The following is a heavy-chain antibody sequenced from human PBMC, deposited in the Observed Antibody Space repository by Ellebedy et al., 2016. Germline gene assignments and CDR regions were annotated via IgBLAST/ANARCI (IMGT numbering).Heavy chain of an antibody. J-gene: IGHJ4*02. CDR3: AAYDILTGYYNGLGY. CDR1: GGSISSYY. D-gene: IGHD3-9*01. CDR2: IYTSGST. Sequence: SETLSLXCTVSGGSISSYYWSWIRQPAGKGLEWIGRIYTSGSTNYNPSLKSRVTMSVDTSKNQFSLKLSSVTAADTAVYYCAAYDILTGYYNGLGYWGQGTLVTVSS. V-gene: IGHV4-4*07.